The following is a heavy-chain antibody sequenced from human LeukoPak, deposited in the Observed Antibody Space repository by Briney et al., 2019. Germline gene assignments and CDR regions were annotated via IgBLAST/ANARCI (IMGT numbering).Heavy chain of an antibody. CDR1: GFTFSSYW. D-gene: IGHD3-3*01. Sequence: HPGGSLRLSCAASGFTFSSYWMSWVRQAPGKGLEWVANIEQHGSEKNYVDSVKGRFTISRDNAKNSLYMQMNSLRAEDTAVYYCARDSSQFDFRSGVQLKYSYMDVWGKGTTVTVSS. V-gene: IGHV3-7*01. J-gene: IGHJ6*03. CDR3: ARDSSQFDFRSGVQLKYSYMDV. CDR2: IEQHGSEK.